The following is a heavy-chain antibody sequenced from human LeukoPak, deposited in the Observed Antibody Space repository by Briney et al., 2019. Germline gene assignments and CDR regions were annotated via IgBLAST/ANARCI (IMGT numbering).Heavy chain of an antibody. V-gene: IGHV4-59*01. CDR1: GGSISSYY. CDR3: ARDESWFDP. J-gene: IGHJ5*02. Sequence: SETLSLTCTVSGGSISSYYWSWIRQPPGKGLEWIGYIYYSGSTNYNPSLKSRVTISVDTSKNQFSLKLSSVTAADTAVYYCARDESWFDPWGQGTLVTASS. CDR2: IYYSGST.